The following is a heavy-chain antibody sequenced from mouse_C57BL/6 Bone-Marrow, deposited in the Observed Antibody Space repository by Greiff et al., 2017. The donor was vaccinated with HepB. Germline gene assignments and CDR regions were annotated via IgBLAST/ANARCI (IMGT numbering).Heavy chain of an antibody. CDR3: AFYDYDYFDY. D-gene: IGHD2-4*01. CDR1: GYTFTSYT. CDR2: INPSSGYT. V-gene: IGHV1-4*01. J-gene: IGHJ2*01. Sequence: QVQLKESGAELARPGASVKMSCKASGYTFTSYTMHWVKQRPGQGLEWIGYINPSSGYTKYNQKFKDKATLNADKSSSTAYMQLSSLTSEDSAVYYCAFYDYDYFDYWGQGTTLTVSS.